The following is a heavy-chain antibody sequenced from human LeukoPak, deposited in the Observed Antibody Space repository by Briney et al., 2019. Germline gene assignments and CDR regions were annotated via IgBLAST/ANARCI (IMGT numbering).Heavy chain of an antibody. J-gene: IGHJ4*02. CDR1: GYTFTGYY. V-gene: IGHV1-2*02. Sequence: ASVKVSCKASGYTFTGYYMHWVRQAPGQGLEWMGWINPNSGGTNYAQKFQGRVTMTRDTSISTAYMELSSLRSEDTAVYYCARDYPGYDSSGYDYWGQGTLVTVSS. D-gene: IGHD3-22*01. CDR3: ARDYPGYDSSGYDY. CDR2: INPNSGGT.